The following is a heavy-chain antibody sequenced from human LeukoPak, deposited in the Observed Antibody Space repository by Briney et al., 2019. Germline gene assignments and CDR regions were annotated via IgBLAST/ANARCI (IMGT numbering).Heavy chain of an antibody. V-gene: IGHV4-39*01. CDR2: IYYSGST. CDR1: GDSLSSSTYY. CDR3: ARGVLLWFGELSRAAFDI. Sequence: SETLSLTCTVSGDSLSSSTYYWGWIRQPPGKGLEWIGSIYYSGSTYYNPSLKSRVTISIDTSKNQFSLKLSSVTAADTAVYYCARGVLLWFGELSRAAFDIWGQGTMVTVPS. J-gene: IGHJ3*02. D-gene: IGHD3-10*01.